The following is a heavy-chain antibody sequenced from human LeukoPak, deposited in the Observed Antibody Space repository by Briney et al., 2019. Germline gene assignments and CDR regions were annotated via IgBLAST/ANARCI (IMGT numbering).Heavy chain of an antibody. V-gene: IGHV4-59*12. CDR3: ARSLAVAGKYYYYYYMDV. J-gene: IGHJ6*03. D-gene: IGHD6-19*01. CDR2: IYYSGST. CDR1: GGSISSYY. Sequence: SETLSLTCTVSGGSISSYYWSWIRQSPEKGLEWIGYIYYSGSTKYNPSLKSRVTISVDTSKNQFSLKLSSVTAADTAVYYCARSLAVAGKYYYYYYMDVWGKGTTVTISS.